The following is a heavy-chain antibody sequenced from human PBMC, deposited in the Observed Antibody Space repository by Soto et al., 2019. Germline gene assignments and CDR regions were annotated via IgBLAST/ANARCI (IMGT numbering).Heavy chain of an antibody. CDR2: IYHSGNT. J-gene: IGHJ5*02. D-gene: IGHD1-26*01. Sequence: VQLRQSGPGLVKPSGTLSLTCAVSGGSISSSNWWTWVRQAPGKGLEWIGEIYHSGNTYYNPSPKCRVTRPVHQSNTQFSLKLHSVTAADTAVYYCATLPPRVVASLLPIPTWGQGTLVTVSS. V-gene: IGHV4-4*02. CDR3: ATLPPRVVASLLPIPT. CDR1: GGSISSSNW.